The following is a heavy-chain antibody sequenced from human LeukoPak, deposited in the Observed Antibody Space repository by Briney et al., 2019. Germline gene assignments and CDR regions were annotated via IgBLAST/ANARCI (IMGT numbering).Heavy chain of an antibody. CDR1: GGSISSSSYY. CDR3: ARGDSSGYYLEYFDY. V-gene: IGHV4-61*02. CDR2: IYTSGST. Sequence: SETLSLTCTASGGSISSSSYYWGWIRQPPGKGLEWIGRIYTSGSTNYNPSLKSRVTISVDTSKNQFSLKLSSVTAADTAVYYCARGDSSGYYLEYFDYWGQGTLVTVSS. J-gene: IGHJ4*02. D-gene: IGHD3-22*01.